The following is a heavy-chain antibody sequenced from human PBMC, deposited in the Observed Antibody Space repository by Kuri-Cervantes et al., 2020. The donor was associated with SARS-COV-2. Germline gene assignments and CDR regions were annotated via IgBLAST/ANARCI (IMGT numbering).Heavy chain of an antibody. D-gene: IGHD2-15*01. CDR1: GFTFSSYA. CDR3: AKDVAPDCSGPSCYLDY. CDR2: ISGSGGST. J-gene: IGHJ4*02. Sequence: GGSLRLSCAASGFTFSSYAMSWVRQAPGKGLEWVSAISGSGGSTYYADSVKGRFTISRDNSKNTLYLQMNTMRPEDTAIYYCAKDVAPDCSGPSCYLDYWGQGNLVTVSS. V-gene: IGHV3-23*01.